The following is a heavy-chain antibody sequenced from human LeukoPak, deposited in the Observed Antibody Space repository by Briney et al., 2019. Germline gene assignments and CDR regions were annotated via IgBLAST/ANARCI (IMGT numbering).Heavy chain of an antibody. V-gene: IGHV1-2*02. CDR3: ARDLQPLGYYYYYMDV. J-gene: IGHJ6*03. Sequence: ASVKVSCKASGYTFTGYYMHWVRQAPGQGLEWMGWINPNSGGTNYAQKFQGRVTMTRDPSISTAYMELSRLRSDDTAVYYCARDLQPLGYYYYYMDVWGKGTTVTVSS. D-gene: IGHD6-13*01. CDR2: INPNSGGT. CDR1: GYTFTGYY.